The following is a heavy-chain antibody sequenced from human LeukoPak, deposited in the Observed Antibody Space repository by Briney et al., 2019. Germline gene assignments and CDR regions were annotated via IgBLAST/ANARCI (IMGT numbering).Heavy chain of an antibody. Sequence: EASVKVSCKASGYTFTGYYMHWVRQAPGQGLEWMGWISTYNGNTNYAQKLQGRVTMTTDTSTSTAYMELRSLRSEDTAVYYCARGKHRRLWFGPPYYYYYMDVWGKGTTVTISS. J-gene: IGHJ6*03. D-gene: IGHD3-10*01. V-gene: IGHV1-18*04. CDR3: ARGKHRRLWFGPPYYYYYMDV. CDR2: ISTYNGNT. CDR1: GYTFTGYY.